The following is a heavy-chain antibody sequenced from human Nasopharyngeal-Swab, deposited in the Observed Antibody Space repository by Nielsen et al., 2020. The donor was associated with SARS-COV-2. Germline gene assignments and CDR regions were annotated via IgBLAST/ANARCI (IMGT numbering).Heavy chain of an antibody. CDR1: GGSFSGYY. D-gene: IGHD3-10*01. J-gene: IGHJ5*02. Sequence: SETLSLTCAVYGGSFSGYYWSWIRQPPGKGLEWIGEINHSGSTNYNPSLKSRVTISVDTSKNQFSLKLSSVTAADTAVYYCARDNYYGSGSYYNVRGFDPWGQGTLVTVSS. CDR3: ARDNYYGSGSYYNVRGFDP. CDR2: INHSGST. V-gene: IGHV4-34*01.